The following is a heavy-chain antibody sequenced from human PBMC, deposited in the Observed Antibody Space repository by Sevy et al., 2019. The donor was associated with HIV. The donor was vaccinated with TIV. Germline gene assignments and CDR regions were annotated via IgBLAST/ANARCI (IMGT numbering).Heavy chain of an antibody. D-gene: IGHD3-22*01. CDR1: GFSVSSNY. J-gene: IGHJ4*02. Sequence: GGSLRLSCAASGFSVSSNYMNWVRQAPGKGLEWDSVTYSGGSTYYADSVKGRFTMSRDSSKNTLYLQMNSLRADDTAVYYCARAEPYDSSGYYWGYFDSWGQGTLVTVSS. CDR3: ARAEPYDSSGYYWGYFDS. V-gene: IGHV3-53*01. CDR2: TYSGGST.